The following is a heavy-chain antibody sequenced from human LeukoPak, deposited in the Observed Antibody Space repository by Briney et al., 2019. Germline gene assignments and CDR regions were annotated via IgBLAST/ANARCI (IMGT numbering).Heavy chain of an antibody. J-gene: IGHJ4*02. D-gene: IGHD2-15*01. CDR2: ISSSGSTI. CDR3: ARHDCSGGSCSFDY. V-gene: IGHV3-11*04. CDR1: GFTFSDYY. Sequence: GGSLRLSCAASGFTFSDYYMSWIRQAPGKGLEWVSYISSSGSTIYYADSVKGRFTISRDNAKNSLYLQVNSLRAEDTAVYYCARHDCSGGSCSFDYWGQGTLVTVSS.